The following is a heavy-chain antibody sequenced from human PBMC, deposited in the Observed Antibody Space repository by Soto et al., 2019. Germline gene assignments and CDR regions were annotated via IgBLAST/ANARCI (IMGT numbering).Heavy chain of an antibody. D-gene: IGHD1-26*01. CDR3: AKHGKPTYYYYGLDV. V-gene: IGHV1-18*01. J-gene: IGHJ6*02. CDR2: ISGYNGDT. CDR1: GYTFTRYG. Sequence: QGQLVQSEAEVKKPGASVKVSCKASGYTFTRYGISWVRQAPGQGLEWMGWISGYNGDTTYAQKFQGRVTMTTDTSTSTAYMELRSLTSEDTAVYYCAKHGKPTYYYYGLDVWGQGTKVTVSS.